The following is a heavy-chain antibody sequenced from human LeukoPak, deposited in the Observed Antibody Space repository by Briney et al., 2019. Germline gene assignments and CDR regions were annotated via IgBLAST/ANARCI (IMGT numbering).Heavy chain of an antibody. V-gene: IGHV3-21*01. CDR3: ARDLFGTAMVG. CDR2: ISSSSAYI. J-gene: IGHJ4*02. D-gene: IGHD5-18*01. Sequence: PGGSLRLSCAVSGFTFNIHSMNWVRQAPGKGLEWVSSISSSSAYIYYADLVKGRFTISRDNAKNSLYLQMNSLRAEDTAVYYCARDLFGTAMVGWGQGTLVTVSS. CDR1: GFTFNIHS.